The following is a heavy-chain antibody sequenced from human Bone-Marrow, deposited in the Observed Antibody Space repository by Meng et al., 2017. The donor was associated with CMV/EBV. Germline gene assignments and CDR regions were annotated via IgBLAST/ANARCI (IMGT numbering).Heavy chain of an antibody. CDR2: ISWNSGRI. D-gene: IGHD3-3*01. Sequence: GGSLRLSCAASGFTFDDYAIHWVRQPPGKGLEWVSGISWNSGRIGYADSVKGRFTISRDNAKNSLYLQMNSLRAEDTAVYYCARAPYYDFWSGYYWGFDYWGQGTLVTVSS. CDR3: ARAPYYDFWSGYYWGFDY. J-gene: IGHJ4*02. V-gene: IGHV3-9*01. CDR1: GFTFDDYA.